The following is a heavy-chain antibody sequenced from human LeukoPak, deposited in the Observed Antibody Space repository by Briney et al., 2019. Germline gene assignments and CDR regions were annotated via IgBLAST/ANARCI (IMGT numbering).Heavy chain of an antibody. CDR3: ARVGPLAVGTGKRVYSFDY. V-gene: IGHV4-38-2*01. CDR1: GFSITSGDY. D-gene: IGHD1-1*01. CDR2: ISHSGDT. J-gene: IGHJ4*02. Sequence: EPSETLSLTCDVSGFSITSGDYWGWIRQSPGRGLEWIGSISHSGDTYCIPSLRSRVTMSLDTSRNQFSLDLRSVSAADTAVYFCARVGPLAVGTGKRVYSFDYWGQGTLVTVSS.